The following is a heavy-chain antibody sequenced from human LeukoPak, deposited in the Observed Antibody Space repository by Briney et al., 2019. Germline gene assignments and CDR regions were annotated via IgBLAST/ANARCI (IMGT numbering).Heavy chain of an antibody. D-gene: IGHD2-2*01. CDR1: GCTFTGYY. CDR3: ASRYCSSTSCPEVDY. V-gene: IGHV1-2*06. Sequence: ASVKVSCKASGCTFTGYYMHWVRQAPGQGLEWMGRINPNSGGTNYAQKFQGRVTMTRDTSISTAYMELSRLRSDDTAVYYCASRYCSSTSCPEVDYWGQGTLVTVSS. J-gene: IGHJ4*02. CDR2: INPNSGGT.